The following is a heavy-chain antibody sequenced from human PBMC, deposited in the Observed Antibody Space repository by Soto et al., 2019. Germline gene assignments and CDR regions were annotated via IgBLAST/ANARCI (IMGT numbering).Heavy chain of an antibody. J-gene: IGHJ6*02. V-gene: IGHV1-69*13. CDR3: ARGESGYSGYDYYYYYGMDV. CDR1: GGTFSSYA. D-gene: IGHD5-12*01. Sequence: SVKVSCKASGGTFSSYAISWVRQAPGQGLEWMGGIIPIFGTANYAQKFQGRVTITADESTSTAYMELSSLRSEDTAVYYCARGESGYSGYDYYYYYGMDVWGQGTTVTVSS. CDR2: IIPIFGTA.